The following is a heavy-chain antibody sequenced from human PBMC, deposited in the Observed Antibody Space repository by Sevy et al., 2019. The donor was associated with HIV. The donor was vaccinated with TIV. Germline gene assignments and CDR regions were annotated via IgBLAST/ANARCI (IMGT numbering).Heavy chain of an antibody. CDR3: AKDFYGSGSYYTTDY. CDR1: GFAFSSNA. Sequence: GGSLRLSCVASGFAFSSNAMTWFRQAPGRGLEWVSSISGSGGTTYYADSVKRRFTISRDNSKNTVYLQMNSLRVEDTALYNCAKDFYGSGSYYTTDYWGQGTLVTVSS. V-gene: IGHV3-23*01. D-gene: IGHD3-10*01. J-gene: IGHJ4*01. CDR2: ISGSGGTT.